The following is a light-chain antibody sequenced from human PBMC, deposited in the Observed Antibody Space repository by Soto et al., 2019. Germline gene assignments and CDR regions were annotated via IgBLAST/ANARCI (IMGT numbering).Light chain of an antibody. CDR2: GAS. Sequence: EIVITQSPATLSLSPEERSPLSCRASQSVSSNLAWYQQKPGQAPRLLIFGASTRATGIPDRFSGSGAGAYFNLTISRLEPADFGVYYCQQYGSSHTFGQGTRLEIK. J-gene: IGKJ5*01. CDR3: QQYGSSHT. CDR1: QSVSSN. V-gene: IGKV3-20*01.